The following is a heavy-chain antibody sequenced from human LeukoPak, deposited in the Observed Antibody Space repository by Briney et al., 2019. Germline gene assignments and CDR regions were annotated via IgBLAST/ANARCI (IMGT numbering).Heavy chain of an antibody. D-gene: IGHD6-6*01. CDR1: GGSISSYY. Sequence: SETLSLTCTVSGGSISSYYWSWIRQLPGKGLEWIGSIYHSGSTYYNPSLKSRVTISVDTSKNQFSLKLSSVTAADTAVYYCAALIAARPREGGFDYWGQGTLVTVSS. V-gene: IGHV4-59*04. J-gene: IGHJ4*02. CDR3: AALIAARPREGGFDY. CDR2: IYHSGST.